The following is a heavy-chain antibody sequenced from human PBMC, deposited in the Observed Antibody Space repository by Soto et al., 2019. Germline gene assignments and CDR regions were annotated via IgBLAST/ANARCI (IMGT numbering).Heavy chain of an antibody. CDR1: GFSLKSSGVG. CDR2: VYWSDEK. D-gene: IGHD3-10*01. Sequence: SGPTLVNPTQTLTLTCTFSGFSLKSSGVGVAWIRQPPGKALEWLALVYWSDEKRYSPSLKNRLTITKDTSKNEVVLTMTNMDPLDTATYYCAHTEYYFATGTYYNVGWFGPWGQGILVTVSS. J-gene: IGHJ5*02. CDR3: AHTEYYFATGTYYNVGWFGP. V-gene: IGHV2-5*01.